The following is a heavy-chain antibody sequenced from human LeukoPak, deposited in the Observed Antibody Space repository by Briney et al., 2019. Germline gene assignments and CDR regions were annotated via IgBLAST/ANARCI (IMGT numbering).Heavy chain of an antibody. D-gene: IGHD4-23*01. CDR3: ARVSAAVIPHFDY. CDR2: ISSTGTYI. Sequence: GGSLRLSCAASGFTFSTCTMHWVRQAPGKGLEWVSSISSTGTYIYYADSVKGRFTISRDNAQNSLSLQMNSLRAEDTAVYYCARVSAAVIPHFDYWGQGTLVAVSS. CDR1: GFTFSTCT. V-gene: IGHV3-21*01. J-gene: IGHJ4*02.